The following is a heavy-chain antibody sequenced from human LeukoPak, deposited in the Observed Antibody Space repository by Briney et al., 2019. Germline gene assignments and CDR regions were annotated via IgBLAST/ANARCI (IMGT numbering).Heavy chain of an antibody. V-gene: IGHV3-48*03. J-gene: IGHJ4*02. Sequence: GGSLRLSCAVSGFTFSSYEMNWVRQAPGKGLEWVSYISHSGKTIYYADSVKGRFTISRDNSKNTLFLQMNSLRAEDTAVYYCAKDRAQQLVLDFWGQGTLVTVSS. D-gene: IGHD6-13*01. CDR1: GFTFSSYE. CDR2: ISHSGKTI. CDR3: AKDRAQQLVLDF.